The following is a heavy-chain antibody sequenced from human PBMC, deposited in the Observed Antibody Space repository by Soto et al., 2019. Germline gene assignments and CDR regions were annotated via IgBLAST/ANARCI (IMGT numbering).Heavy chain of an antibody. CDR2: IGSSDNII. Sequence: QVQLVESGGGLVKPGGSLRLSCAASGFTFSDYYMSWIRQAPGKGLEWVSYIGSSDNIIYYADSVKGRFTISRDNAKNSLYLQMNSLRAEDTAVYYCARDLGYYESSGYFDWGQGTLVTVSS. V-gene: IGHV3-11*01. CDR3: ARDLGYYESSGYFD. D-gene: IGHD3-22*01. J-gene: IGHJ4*02. CDR1: GFTFSDYY.